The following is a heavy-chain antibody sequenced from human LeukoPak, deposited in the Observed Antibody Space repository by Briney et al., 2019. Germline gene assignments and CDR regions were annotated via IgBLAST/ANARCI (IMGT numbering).Heavy chain of an antibody. V-gene: IGHV3-48*03. Sequence: GGSLRLSCAASGFTFSSYEMNWVRPAPGKGLEWVSYISSSGSTIYYADSVKGRFTISRDNAKNSLYLQMNSLRAEDTAVYYCARVGHSYGYPDYWGQGTLVTVSS. CDR3: ARVGHSYGYPDY. CDR2: ISSSGSTI. J-gene: IGHJ4*02. D-gene: IGHD5-18*01. CDR1: GFTFSSYE.